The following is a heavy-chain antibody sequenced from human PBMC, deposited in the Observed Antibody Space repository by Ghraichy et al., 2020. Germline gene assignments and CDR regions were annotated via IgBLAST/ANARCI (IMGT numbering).Heavy chain of an antibody. CDR1: GFTFSSYS. V-gene: IGHV3-21*01. CDR3: ARDLGSTSWYPRYFDL. J-gene: IGHJ2*01. Sequence: SCAASGFTFSSYSMNWVRQAPGKGLEWVSSISSSSSYKYYADSVKGRFTISRDNAKNSLYLQMNSLRAEDTAVYYCARDLGSTSWYPRYFDLWGRGTLVTVSS. D-gene: IGHD6-13*01. CDR2: ISSSSSYK.